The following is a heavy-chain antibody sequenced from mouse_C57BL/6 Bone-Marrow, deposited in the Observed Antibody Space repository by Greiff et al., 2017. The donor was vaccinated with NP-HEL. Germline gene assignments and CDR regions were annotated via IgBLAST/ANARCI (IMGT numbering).Heavy chain of an antibody. D-gene: IGHD1-1*01. V-gene: IGHV1-76*01. Sequence: VQLQQSGAELVRPGASVKLSCKASGYTFTDYYINWVKQRPGQGLEWIARIYPGSGNTYYNEKFKGKATLTAEKSSSTAYMQLSSLTSEDSAVYFCARGDYGSSYDYAMDYWGQGTSVTVSS. J-gene: IGHJ4*01. CDR2: IYPGSGNT. CDR1: GYTFTDYY. CDR3: ARGDYGSSYDYAMDY.